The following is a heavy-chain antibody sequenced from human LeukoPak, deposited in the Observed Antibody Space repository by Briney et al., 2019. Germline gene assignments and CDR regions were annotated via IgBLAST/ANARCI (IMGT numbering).Heavy chain of an antibody. CDR2: VSYDGSNK. CDR3: ARGLYSRYYYYGMDV. CDR1: GFTFSSYA. Sequence: GGSLRLSCAASGFTFSSYAMHWVRQAPGKGLEWVAVVSYDGSNKYYADSVKGRFTISRDNSKNTLYLQMNSLRAEDTAVYYCARGLYSRYYYYGMDVWGQGTTVTVSS. V-gene: IGHV3-30-3*01. J-gene: IGHJ6*02. D-gene: IGHD5-18*01.